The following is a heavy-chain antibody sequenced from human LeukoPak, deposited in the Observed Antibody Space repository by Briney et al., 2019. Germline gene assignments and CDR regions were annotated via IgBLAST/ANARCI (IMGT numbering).Heavy chain of an antibody. CDR1: GGSISSGSYY. D-gene: IGHD2-21*02. Sequence: SETLSLTCTVSGGSISSGSYYWSWIRQPAGKGLEWIGRIYTSGSTNYNPSLKSRITISVDTSKNQFSLKLSSVTAADTAVYYCARAYWGGDCYPYYFDYWGQGTLVTVSS. CDR2: IYTSGST. V-gene: IGHV4-61*02. J-gene: IGHJ4*02. CDR3: ARAYWGGDCYPYYFDY.